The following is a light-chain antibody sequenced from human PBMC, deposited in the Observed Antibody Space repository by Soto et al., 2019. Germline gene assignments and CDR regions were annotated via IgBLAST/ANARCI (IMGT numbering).Light chain of an antibody. CDR2: AAS. J-gene: IGKJ1*01. CDR1: QGIGSD. Sequence: DIQMTQSPSSLSASVGDRVTITCRASQGIGSDLARFQQKPGKAPKRLIYAASRLQSGVPSRFSGSGSGTEFTLTVSSLQPEDFATYYCLQHNSYPRTFGQGIKVDIK. CDR3: LQHNSYPRT. V-gene: IGKV1-17*01.